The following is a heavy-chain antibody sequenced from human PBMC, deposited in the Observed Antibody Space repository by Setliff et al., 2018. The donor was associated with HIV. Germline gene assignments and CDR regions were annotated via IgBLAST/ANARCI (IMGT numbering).Heavy chain of an antibody. D-gene: IGHD2-2*01. Sequence: GSLRLSCAASGITFSNAWMSWVRQAPGKGLEWVGRIESKTDGGTTDYAEPVKGRFSISRDNSKNTLSLQMHSLKTEDTAVYYCATVHYCSITRCQIFDYWGQGTPVTVSS. CDR3: ATVHYCSITRCQIFDY. CDR1: GITFSNAW. CDR2: IESKTDGGTT. J-gene: IGHJ4*02. V-gene: IGHV3-15*04.